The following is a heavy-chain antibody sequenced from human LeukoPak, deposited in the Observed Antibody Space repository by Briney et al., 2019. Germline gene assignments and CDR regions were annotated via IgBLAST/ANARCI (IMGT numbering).Heavy chain of an antibody. CDR3: ARGSILVYYFDY. CDR1: GGSFSGYY. Sequence: SETLSLTCAVYGGSFSGYYWGWIRQPPGKGLEWIGEINHSGSTNYNPSLKSRVTISVDTSKNQFSLKLSSVTAADTAVYYCARGSILVYYFDYWGQGTLVTVSS. V-gene: IGHV4-34*01. J-gene: IGHJ4*02. CDR2: INHSGST.